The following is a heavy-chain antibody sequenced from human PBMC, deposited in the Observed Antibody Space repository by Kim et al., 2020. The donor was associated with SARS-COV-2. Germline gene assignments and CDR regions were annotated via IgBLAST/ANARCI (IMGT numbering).Heavy chain of an antibody. CDR3: AKVTTRTAPFYDY. V-gene: IGHV3-23*01. Sequence: DSGQGRFTIARDNYKNALNLEMNRLRAEDTALYYCAKVTTRTAPFYDYWGQGTLVTVSS. J-gene: IGHJ4*02. D-gene: IGHD4-4*01.